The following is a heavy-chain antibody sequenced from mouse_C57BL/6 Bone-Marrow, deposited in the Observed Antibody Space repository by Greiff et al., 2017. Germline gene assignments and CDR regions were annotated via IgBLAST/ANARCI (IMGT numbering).Heavy chain of an antibody. V-gene: IGHV1-82*01. J-gene: IGHJ2*01. Sequence: QVQLQQSGPELVKPGASVKISCKASGYAFSSSWINWVKQRPGKGLEWIGRIYPGDGDTNYNGKFKGKATLTADKSSSTVYMQLSSLTSEDSAVXFCARDYYFTYYFDYWGQGTTLTVSS. CDR2: IYPGDGDT. CDR1: GYAFSSSW. CDR3: ARDYYFTYYFDY. D-gene: IGHD1-1*01.